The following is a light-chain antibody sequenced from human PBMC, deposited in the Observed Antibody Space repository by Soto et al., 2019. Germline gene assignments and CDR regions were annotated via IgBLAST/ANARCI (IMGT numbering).Light chain of an antibody. CDR1: QSVSSSF. CDR3: QQYDSSPWT. V-gene: IGKV3-20*01. CDR2: GAS. Sequence: EIVLTQSPGTLSLSPGERATLSCRASQSVSSSFLAWYQQKPGQPPRLLIYGASSRATGIPDRFSGSGSGKAFTLTISKLEPEDFAVYYCQQYDSSPWTFGQGTKVEIK. J-gene: IGKJ1*01.